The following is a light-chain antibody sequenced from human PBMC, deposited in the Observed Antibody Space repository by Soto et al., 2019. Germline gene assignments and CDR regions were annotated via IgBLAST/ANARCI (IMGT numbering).Light chain of an antibody. CDR3: SSYAGSNNLP. CDR1: SSDVGAYNY. Sequence: QSALTQPPSAPGSPVQSVTISCTGSSSDVGAYNYVSWYQQHPGKAPKLMIYEVTKRPSGVPDRFSGSKSGNTASLTVSGLQAEDEADYYCSSYAGSNNLPFGGGTKVTVL. V-gene: IGLV2-8*01. J-gene: IGLJ3*02. CDR2: EVT.